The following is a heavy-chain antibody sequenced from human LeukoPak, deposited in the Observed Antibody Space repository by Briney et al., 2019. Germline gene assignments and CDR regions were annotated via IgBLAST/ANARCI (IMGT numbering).Heavy chain of an antibody. D-gene: IGHD6-13*01. Sequence: GGSLRLSCAASGFTFSSCWMHWVRQAPGKGLVWVSRINSDGSSTSYADSVKGRFTISRDNAKNTLYLQMNSLRAEDTAVYYCARDFGSSWYYFDCWGQGTLVTVSS. V-gene: IGHV3-74*01. CDR3: ARDFGSSWYYFDC. J-gene: IGHJ4*02. CDR2: INSDGSST. CDR1: GFTFSSCW.